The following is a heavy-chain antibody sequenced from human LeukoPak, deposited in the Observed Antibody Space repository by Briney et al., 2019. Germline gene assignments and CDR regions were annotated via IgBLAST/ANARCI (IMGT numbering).Heavy chain of an antibody. D-gene: IGHD6-6*01. CDR2: TYSGDRA. J-gene: IGHJ6*03. Sequence: SGGSLRLSCAASGFIVSSTYMSWARQAPGKGLEWVSLTYSGDRATYADSVKGRFTVSSDNLQNAVYLQMNSLRAEDTAVYYCERGRRWKTSGGYSSSSRGTRLNYYYYYMDVWGKGTTVTVSS. CDR1: GFIVSSTY. V-gene: IGHV3-53*01. CDR3: ERGRRWKTSGGYSSSSRGTRLNYYYYYMDV.